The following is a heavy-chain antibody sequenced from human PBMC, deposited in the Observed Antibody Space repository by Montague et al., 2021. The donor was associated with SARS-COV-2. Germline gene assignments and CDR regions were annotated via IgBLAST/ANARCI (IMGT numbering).Heavy chain of an antibody. J-gene: IGHJ3*02. Sequence: SETLSLTCTVSGGSISSYYWSWIRQPPGKGLEWIGYIYYSGSTNYNPSLKSRVIISVDTSKNQFSLKLSSVTAADTAVYYCARTPGQIAGDAFDIWGQGTMVTVSS. CDR3: ARTPGQIAGDAFDI. D-gene: IGHD2-21*01. V-gene: IGHV4-59*01. CDR2: IYYSGST. CDR1: GGSISSYY.